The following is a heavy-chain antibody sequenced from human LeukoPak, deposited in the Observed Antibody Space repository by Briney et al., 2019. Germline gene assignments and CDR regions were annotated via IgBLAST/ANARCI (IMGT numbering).Heavy chain of an antibody. Sequence: GRSLRLSCAASGFTFSSYGMHWVRQAPGKGLEWVAVISYDGSNKYYADSVKGRFTISRDNSKNTLYLQMNSLRAEDTAVYYCAKGQGVIKYYFDYWGQGTLVTVSS. CDR1: GFTFSSYG. D-gene: IGHD3-10*01. CDR3: AKGQGVIKYYFDY. CDR2: ISYDGSNK. J-gene: IGHJ4*02. V-gene: IGHV3-30*18.